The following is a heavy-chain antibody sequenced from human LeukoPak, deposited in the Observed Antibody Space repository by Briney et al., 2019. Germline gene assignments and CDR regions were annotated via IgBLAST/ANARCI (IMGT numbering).Heavy chain of an antibody. Sequence: GGSLRLSCAASGFTFSSYEMNWVRQAPGKGLEWVSYITSSSSSRYYADSVKGRFTISRDNAKNSLYLQMNTLRAEDTAVYYCAREGSHDAFDVWGQGTMVTVSS. CDR3: AREGSHDAFDV. V-gene: IGHV3-48*03. D-gene: IGHD1-26*01. CDR2: ITSSSSSR. CDR1: GFTFSSYE. J-gene: IGHJ3*01.